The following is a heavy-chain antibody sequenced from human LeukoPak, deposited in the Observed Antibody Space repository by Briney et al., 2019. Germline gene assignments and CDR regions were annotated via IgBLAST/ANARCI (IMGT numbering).Heavy chain of an antibody. V-gene: IGHV3-30-3*01. CDR3: AREDGDYGMFDY. D-gene: IGHD4-17*01. CDR1: GFTFSSYA. Sequence: PGGSLRLSCAASGFTFSSYAMHWVRQAPGKGLEWVAVIPYDGSNKYYADSVKGRFTISRDNSKNTLYLQMNSLRAEDTAVYYCAREDGDYGMFDYWGQGTLVTVSS. J-gene: IGHJ4*02. CDR2: IPYDGSNK.